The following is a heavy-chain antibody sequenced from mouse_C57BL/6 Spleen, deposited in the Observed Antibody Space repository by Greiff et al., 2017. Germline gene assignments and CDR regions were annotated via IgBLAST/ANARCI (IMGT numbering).Heavy chain of an antibody. CDR3: ARDDDGYLAY. Sequence: QVQLKESGPELVKPGASVKISCKASGYAFSSSWMNWVKQRPGKGLEWIGRIYPGDGDTNYNGKFKGKATLTADKSSSTAYMQLSSLTSEDSAVYFCARDDDGYLAYWGQGTLVTVSA. CDR1: GYAFSSSW. CDR2: IYPGDGDT. D-gene: IGHD2-3*01. V-gene: IGHV1-82*01. J-gene: IGHJ3*01.